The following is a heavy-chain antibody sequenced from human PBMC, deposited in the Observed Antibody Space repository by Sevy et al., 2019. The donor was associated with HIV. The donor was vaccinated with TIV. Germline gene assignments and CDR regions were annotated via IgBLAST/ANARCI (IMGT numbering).Heavy chain of an antibody. D-gene: IGHD6-19*01. CDR3: GREDIAVDDIGYYVHS. V-gene: IGHV3-33*01. CDR1: GFSISGYG. J-gene: IGHJ4*02. Sequence: GGSLRLSCAASGFSISGYGMHWVRQAPGKGLEWVAVIWYDGTNREYADSVKGRFTISRDNSKNSLYLQMNSLRVEDTAVSYWGREDIAVDDIGYYVHSWGQGTLVTVSS. CDR2: IWYDGTNR.